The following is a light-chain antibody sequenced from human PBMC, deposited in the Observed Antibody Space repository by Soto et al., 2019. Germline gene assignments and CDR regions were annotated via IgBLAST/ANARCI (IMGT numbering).Light chain of an antibody. Sequence: DIQMTPYPSSLSASVRDRDNITCRASQSITRYLTWHQQKPGKAPNLLMYDASSLQRGVPPRFSGSRSGTDFTLPISSLLPEDVATYYCQQSYSTPITCGPGTKVD. J-gene: IGKJ3*01. CDR1: QSITRY. CDR2: DAS. CDR3: QQSYSTPIT. V-gene: IGKV1-39*01.